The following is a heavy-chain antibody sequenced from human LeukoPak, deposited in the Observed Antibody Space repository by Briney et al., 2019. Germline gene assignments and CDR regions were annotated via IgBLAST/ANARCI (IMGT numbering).Heavy chain of an antibody. CDR3: ARRYCSSTSCQTHFDY. CDR2: XXHSGST. V-gene: IGHV4-4*02. Sequence: SGTLSLTCAVSGVSISSSNWWSWVRQPPGKGLEWIXXXXHSGSTNYNPSLKSRVTISVDKSKNQFSLKLSSVTAADTAVYYCARRYCSSTSCQTHFDYWGQGTLVTVSS. J-gene: IGHJ4*02. D-gene: IGHD2-2*01. CDR1: GVSISSSNW.